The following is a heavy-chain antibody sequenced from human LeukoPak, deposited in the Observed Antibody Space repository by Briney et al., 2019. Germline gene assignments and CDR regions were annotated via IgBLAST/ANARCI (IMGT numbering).Heavy chain of an antibody. J-gene: IGHJ3*02. CDR1: GCTFSSYG. V-gene: IGHV3-30*02. Sequence: GGSLRLSCAASGCTFSSYGMHWVRQAPGKGLEWVAFIRYDGSNKYYADSVKGRFTISRDNSKNTLYLQMNSLRAEDTAVYYCAKGPVDAIRNAFDIWGQGTMVTVSS. D-gene: IGHD1-14*01. CDR2: IRYDGSNK. CDR3: AKGPVDAIRNAFDI.